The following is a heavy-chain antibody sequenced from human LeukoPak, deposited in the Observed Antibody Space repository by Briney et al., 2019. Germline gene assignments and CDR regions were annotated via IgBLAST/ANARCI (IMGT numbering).Heavy chain of an antibody. CDR2: IYYSGSP. CDR1: GGSISSYY. D-gene: IGHD3-10*01. CDR3: ARQVKTYYGSGSFDY. V-gene: IGHV4-59*08. Sequence: SETLSLTCTVSGGSISSYYWSWIRQPPGKGLEWIGYIYYSGSPNYNPSLKSRVTISVDTSKNQFSLKLSSVTAADTAVYYCARQVKTYYGSGSFDYWGQGTLVTVSS. J-gene: IGHJ4*02.